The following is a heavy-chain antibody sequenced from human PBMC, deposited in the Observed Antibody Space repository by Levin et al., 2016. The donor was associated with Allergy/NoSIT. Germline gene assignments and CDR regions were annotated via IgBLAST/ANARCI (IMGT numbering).Heavy chain of an antibody. CDR3: ASAGRTYCGGDCYSRYYYYGMDV. CDR1: GGSISSGSYY. V-gene: IGHV4-31*03. CDR2: IYYSGST. Sequence: SETLSLTCTVSGGSISSGSYYWSWIRQHPGKGLEWIGYIYYSGSTYYNPSLKSRVTISVDTSKNQFSLKLSSVTAADTAVYYCASAGRTYCGGDCYSRYYYYGMDVWGQGTTVTVSS. J-gene: IGHJ6*02. D-gene: IGHD2-21*02.